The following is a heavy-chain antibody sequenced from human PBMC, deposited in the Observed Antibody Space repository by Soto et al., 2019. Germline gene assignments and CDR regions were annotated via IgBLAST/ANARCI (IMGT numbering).Heavy chain of an antibody. D-gene: IGHD3-10*01. CDR2: ISYDGSNK. CDR1: GFTFSSYG. J-gene: IGHJ4*02. Sequence: QVQLVESGGGVVQPGRSLRLSCAASGFTFSSYGMHWVRQAPGKGLEWVAVISYDGSNKYYADSVKGRFTISRDNSKNSLCLQMNSLRAEDTAVYYCAKDSSLYGSLDYWGQGTLVTVSS. CDR3: AKDSSLYGSLDY. V-gene: IGHV3-30*18.